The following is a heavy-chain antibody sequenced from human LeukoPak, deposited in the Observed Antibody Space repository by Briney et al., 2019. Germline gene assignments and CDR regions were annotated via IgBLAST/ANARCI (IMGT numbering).Heavy chain of an antibody. CDR3: ARAGRYYDFWSGFAAPDYYMDV. V-gene: IGHV4-30-4*08. CDR2: IYYSGST. D-gene: IGHD3-3*01. J-gene: IGHJ6*03. Sequence: SETLSLTCTVSGGSISSGDYYWSWICQPPGKGLEWIGYIYYSGSTYYNPSLKSRVTISVDTSKNQFSLKLSSVTAADTAVYYCARAGRYYDFWSGFAAPDYYMDVWGKGTTVTVSS. CDR1: GGSISSGDYY.